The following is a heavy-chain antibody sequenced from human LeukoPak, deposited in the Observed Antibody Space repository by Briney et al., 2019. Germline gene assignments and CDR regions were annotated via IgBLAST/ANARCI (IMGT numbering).Heavy chain of an antibody. CDR2: ISYDGSNK. J-gene: IGHJ4*01. CDR1: GFTFSSYA. Sequence: GGSLRLSCAASGFTFSSYAMHWVRQAPGKGLEWVAVISYDGSNKYYADSVKGRFTISRDNSKNTLYLQMNSLRAEDTAVYYCARVVXSXXXXXXXXSXXYWXXXTXVTVS. CDR3: ARVVXSXXXXXXXXSXXY. V-gene: IGHV3-30-3*01.